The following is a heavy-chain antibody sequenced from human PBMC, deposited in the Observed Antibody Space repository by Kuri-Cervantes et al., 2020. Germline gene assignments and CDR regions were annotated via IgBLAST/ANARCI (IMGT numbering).Heavy chain of an antibody. CDR2: INSDGSST. CDR3: ARLPGRQQLVRAFDI. Sequence: GGSLRLSCAASGFTFSSYWMHWVRQAPGKGLVWVSRINSDGSSTSYADSVKGRFTISRDNAKNTLYLQMDSLRAEDTAVYYCARLPGRQQLVRAFDIWGQGTMATVSS. J-gene: IGHJ3*02. D-gene: IGHD6-13*01. CDR1: GFTFSSYW. V-gene: IGHV3-74*01.